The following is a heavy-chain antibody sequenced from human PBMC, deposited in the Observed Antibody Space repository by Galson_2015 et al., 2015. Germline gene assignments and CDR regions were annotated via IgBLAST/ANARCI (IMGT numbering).Heavy chain of an antibody. CDR1: GCTFTNYD. V-gene: IGHV1-8*01. D-gene: IGHD3-3*01. CDR2: MNPNSGNT. CDR3: ARVGGRATISGLPQPVNLFDP. Sequence: SVKVSCKASGCTFTNYDINWVRQATGQGLEWMGWMNPNSGNTGYAQKFQGRVTMTRNTSISTAYMELSSLRSEDTAVYYCARVGGRATISGLPQPVNLFDPWGQGTLVTVSS. J-gene: IGHJ5*02.